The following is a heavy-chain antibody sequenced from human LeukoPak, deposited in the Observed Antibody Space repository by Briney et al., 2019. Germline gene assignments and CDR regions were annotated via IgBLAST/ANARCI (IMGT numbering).Heavy chain of an antibody. CDR2: ISDSSSHT. CDR1: GFTFSDYY. CDR3: ARGKYSSGWFDY. Sequence: PGGSLRLSCAASGFTFSDYYMSWIRQAPGKGLEWVSYISDSSSHTNYADSVKGRFTISRDNAKNSLYLQMNSLRAEDTAVYYCARGKYSSGWFDYWGQGTLVTVSS. D-gene: IGHD6-19*01. V-gene: IGHV3-11*06. J-gene: IGHJ4*02.